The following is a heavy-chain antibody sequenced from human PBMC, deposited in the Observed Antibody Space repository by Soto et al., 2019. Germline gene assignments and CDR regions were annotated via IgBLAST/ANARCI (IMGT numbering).Heavy chain of an antibody. D-gene: IGHD2-15*01. J-gene: IGHJ6*02. CDR2: TYYRSRWYS. CDR1: GDTVSSNSVA. Sequence: SQTLSLTCVGSGDTVSSNSVAWNWVRQSPSRGLEWLGRTYYRSRWYSEYAVSVRSRIDINAETSKNQVSLQLNSVTPEDTAVNYCPRSEEDSDYYYYGMDVWGQGTTDIVSS. V-gene: IGHV6-1*01. CDR3: PRSEEDSDYYYYGMDV.